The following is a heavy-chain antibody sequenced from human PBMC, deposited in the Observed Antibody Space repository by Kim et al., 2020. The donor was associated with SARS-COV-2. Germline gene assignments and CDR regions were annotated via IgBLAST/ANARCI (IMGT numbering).Heavy chain of an antibody. Sequence: YVDSVKGRFTISSDNARKSLYLQMNSLGAEDTAVYYCARWNEGFDYWGRGTLVTVSS. V-gene: IGHV3-7*03. D-gene: IGHD1-1*01. J-gene: IGHJ4*02. CDR3: ARWNEGFDY.